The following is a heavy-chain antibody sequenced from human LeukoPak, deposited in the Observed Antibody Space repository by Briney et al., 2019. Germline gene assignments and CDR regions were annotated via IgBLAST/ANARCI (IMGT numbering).Heavy chain of an antibody. V-gene: IGHV4-30-2*01. Sequence: SETLSLTCTVSGGSISSSGYYWSWIRQPPGKGLEWIGYIYHSGSTYYNPSLKSRVTISVDRSKNQFSLKLSSVTAADTAVYYCAREFSGPNPPWGQGTLVTVSS. CDR1: GGSISSSGYY. D-gene: IGHD3-10*01. CDR3: AREFSGPNPP. J-gene: IGHJ5*02. CDR2: IYHSGST.